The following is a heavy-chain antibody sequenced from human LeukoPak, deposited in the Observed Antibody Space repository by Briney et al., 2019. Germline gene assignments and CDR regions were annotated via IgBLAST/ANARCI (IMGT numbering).Heavy chain of an antibody. CDR1: GYTFTSYG. CDR3: ARVLTLGGNIAAAGTDGIDY. J-gene: IGHJ4*02. V-gene: IGHV1-18*01. Sequence: ASVKVSCKASGYTFTSYGMSWVRQAPGQGLEWMGWISSTYNGNTNYAQKLQGRVTMTTDTSTSTAYMELRSLRSDDTAVYYCARVLTLGGNIAAAGTDGIDYWGQGTLVTVSS. D-gene: IGHD6-13*01. CDR2: ISSTYNGNT.